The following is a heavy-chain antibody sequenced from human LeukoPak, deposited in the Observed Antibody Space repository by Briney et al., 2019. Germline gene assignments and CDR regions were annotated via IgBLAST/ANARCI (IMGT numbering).Heavy chain of an antibody. Sequence: GGSLRLSCAASGFTFSSYGMHWVRQAPGKGLEWVAFIRYDGSDKYYADSVKGRFTISRDNSMNTLYLQMSSLRTEDTAVYYCAKVHCSSSSCSDDYWGQGTLVTVSS. CDR3: AKVHCSSSSCSDDY. CDR2: IRYDGSDK. J-gene: IGHJ4*02. CDR1: GFTFSSYG. D-gene: IGHD2-2*01. V-gene: IGHV3-30*02.